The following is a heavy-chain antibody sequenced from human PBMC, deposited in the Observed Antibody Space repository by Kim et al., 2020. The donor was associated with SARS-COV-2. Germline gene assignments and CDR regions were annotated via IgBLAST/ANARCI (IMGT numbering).Heavy chain of an antibody. J-gene: IGHJ2*01. CDR2: IIPIFGTA. Sequence: SVKVSCKASGGTFSSYAISWVRQAPGQGLEWMGGIIPIFGTANYAQKFQGRVTITADESTSTAYMELSSLRSEDTAVYYCASARGDYDYWYFDLWGRGTLVTVSS. CDR3: ASARGDYDYWYFDL. D-gene: IGHD4-17*01. V-gene: IGHV1-69*13. CDR1: GGTFSSYA.